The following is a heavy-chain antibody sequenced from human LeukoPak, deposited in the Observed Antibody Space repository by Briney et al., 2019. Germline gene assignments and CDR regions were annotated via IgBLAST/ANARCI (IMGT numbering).Heavy chain of an antibody. CDR1: VYTFTIYD. CDR2: MNPNSGKT. V-gene: IGHV1-8*01. CDR3: ARGRRSAAGDY. Sequence: ASLRVSSKPSVYTFTIYDTYWVRQAPGQGLEWMGRMNPNSGKTGYTQKFQGSGTMTRNTAISTAYMELNSMRSGDTAVYVCARGRRSAAGDYWGQGTLVTVSS. J-gene: IGHJ4*02. D-gene: IGHD6-13*01.